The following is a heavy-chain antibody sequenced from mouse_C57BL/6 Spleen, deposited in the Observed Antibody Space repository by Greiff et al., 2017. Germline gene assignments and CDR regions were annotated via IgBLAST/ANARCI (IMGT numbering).Heavy chain of an antibody. V-gene: IGHV1-64*01. CDR1: GYTFTSYW. Sequence: QVQLQQPGAELVKPGASVKLSCKASGYTFTSYWMHWVKQRPGQGLEWIGMIHPNSGSTNYNEKFKSKATLTVDKSSSTAYMQLSSLTSEDSAVYYWARGDYDDGYYAMDYWGQGTSVTVSS. CDR2: IHPNSGST. CDR3: ARGDYDDGYYAMDY. D-gene: IGHD2-4*01. J-gene: IGHJ4*01.